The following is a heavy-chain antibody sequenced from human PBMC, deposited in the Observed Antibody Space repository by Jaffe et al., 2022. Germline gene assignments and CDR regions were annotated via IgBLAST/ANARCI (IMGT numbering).Heavy chain of an antibody. Sequence: QVQLVQSGAEVKKPGSSVKVSCKASGGTFSSYAISWVRQAPGQGLEWMGGIIPIFGTANYAQKFQGRVTITTDESTSTAYMELSSLRSEDTAVYYCARGWYRPAYYYDSSGYDPVYYFDYWGQGTLVTVSS. J-gene: IGHJ4*02. CDR1: GGTFSSYA. D-gene: IGHD3-22*01. CDR2: IIPIFGTA. V-gene: IGHV1-69*05. CDR3: ARGWYRPAYYYDSSGYDPVYYFDY.